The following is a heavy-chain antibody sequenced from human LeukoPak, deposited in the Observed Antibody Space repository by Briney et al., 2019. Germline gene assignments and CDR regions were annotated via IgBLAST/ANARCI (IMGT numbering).Heavy chain of an antibody. CDR2: ISAYNGNT. CDR3: AREAACSGGSCYAYYYGMDV. Sequence: ASVKVSCKASGYTFTSYGISWVRQAPGQGLEWMGWISAYNGNTNYAQKLQGRVTMTTDTSTSTAYMELSSLRSEDTAVYYCAREAACSGGSCYAYYYGMDVWGQGTTVTVSS. V-gene: IGHV1-18*01. D-gene: IGHD2-15*01. CDR1: GYTFTSYG. J-gene: IGHJ6*02.